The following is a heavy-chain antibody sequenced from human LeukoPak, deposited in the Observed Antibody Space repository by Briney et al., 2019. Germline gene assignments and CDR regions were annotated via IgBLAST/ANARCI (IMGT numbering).Heavy chain of an antibody. Sequence: GGSLRLSCAASGFTFSTFSMSWVRQAPGKGLGWVANIKQDGTEKFYVDSEKGRFTISRDNAKNSLYLQMNSLRAEDTAMYYCARVGQHIGYVGGSSDPFDSWGQGTLLIVSS. J-gene: IGHJ4*02. V-gene: IGHV3-7*01. CDR1: GFTFSTFS. CDR2: IKQDGTEK. CDR3: ARVGQHIGYVGGSSDPFDS. D-gene: IGHD3-16*01.